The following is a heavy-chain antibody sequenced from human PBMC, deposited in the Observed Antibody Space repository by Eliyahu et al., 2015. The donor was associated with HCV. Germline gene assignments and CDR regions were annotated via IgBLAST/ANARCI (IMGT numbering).Heavy chain of an antibody. V-gene: IGHV1-2*02. J-gene: IGHJ1*01. CDR2: INPNTGGA. CDR1: AWTFTGYY. Sequence: QVQLEQSGAEVKKPGASVKVSCKTNAWTFTGYYFHWVRQAPGQGLEWMGWINPNTGGATYAQTFQGRVTMTYDTAISTAYMVLRSLRFDDTAIYYCLRVRYCPDGGCHQPWGWGQGTRVAVSS. D-gene: IGHD2-8*01. CDR3: LRVRYCPDGGCHQPWG.